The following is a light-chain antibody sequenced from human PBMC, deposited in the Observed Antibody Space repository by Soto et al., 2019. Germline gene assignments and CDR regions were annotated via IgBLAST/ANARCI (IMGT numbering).Light chain of an antibody. CDR1: QSVSSY. CDR2: GAS. V-gene: IGKV3-20*01. CDR3: QQYRSSSRT. J-gene: IGKJ1*01. Sequence: DIVLTQSPGTLSLSPGERATLSCRASQSVSSYLAWYQQKPGQAPRLLIYGASSRATGIPDRFSGGGSGTDFTLTISRLEPEDFAVYYCQQYRSSSRTFGQGTKVEVK.